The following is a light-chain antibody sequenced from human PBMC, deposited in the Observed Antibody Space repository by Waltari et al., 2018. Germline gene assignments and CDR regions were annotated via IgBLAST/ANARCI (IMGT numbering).Light chain of an antibody. CDR3: MILYNRAVV. CDR1: RDLNIGTIK. V-gene: IGLV5-45*01. CDR2: YRSDSET. Sequence: QAVLTQPAFLSASPGASASLTCTAPRDLNIGTIKINWSQQRPGSPPQFLLKYRSDSETQQGSGVPSRFSGSKDISANAGILLISGLQSEDEADYYCMILYNRAVVFGGGTKLTVL. J-gene: IGLJ2*01.